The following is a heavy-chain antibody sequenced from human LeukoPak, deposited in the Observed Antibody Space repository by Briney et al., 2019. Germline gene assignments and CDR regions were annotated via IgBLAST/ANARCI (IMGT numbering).Heavy chain of an antibody. D-gene: IGHD6-19*01. Sequence: GGSLRLSCAASGFTFSSYAMSWVRQAPGKGLEWVSAISGSGGSTYYADSVMGRFTISRDNSKNTLYLQMNSLRAEDTAVYYCARDETVAGQAYELSYYGMDVWGQGTTVTVSS. J-gene: IGHJ6*02. V-gene: IGHV3-23*01. CDR2: ISGSGGST. CDR3: ARDETVAGQAYELSYYGMDV. CDR1: GFTFSSYA.